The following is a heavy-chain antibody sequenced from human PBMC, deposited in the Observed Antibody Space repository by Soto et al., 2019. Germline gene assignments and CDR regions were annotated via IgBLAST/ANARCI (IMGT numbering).Heavy chain of an antibody. CDR1: GFTFSNAW. V-gene: IGHV3-15*01. J-gene: IGHJ4*02. Sequence: GSLRLSCAASGFTFSNAWMSWVRQAPGKGLEWVGRIKSKTDGGTTDYAAPVKGRFTISRDDSKNTLYLQMNSLKTEDTAVYYCTTDLPYDILTGYSIGWGQGTLVTVSS. CDR3: TTDLPYDILTGYSIG. D-gene: IGHD3-9*01. CDR2: IKSKTDGGTT.